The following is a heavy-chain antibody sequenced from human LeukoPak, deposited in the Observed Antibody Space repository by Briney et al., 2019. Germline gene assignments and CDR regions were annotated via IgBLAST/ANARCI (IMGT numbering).Heavy chain of an antibody. CDR2: IYTSGST. CDR3: ARDPRSITMVRGPVGYGMDV. CDR1: GGSISSGSYY. Sequence: KPSQTLSLTCTVSGGSISSGSYYWSWIRQPAGKGLEWIGRIYTSGSTNYNPSLKSRVTISVDTSKNQFSLKLSSVTAADTAVYYCARDPRSITMVRGPVGYGMDVWGQGTTVTVSS. J-gene: IGHJ6*02. V-gene: IGHV4-61*02. D-gene: IGHD3-10*01.